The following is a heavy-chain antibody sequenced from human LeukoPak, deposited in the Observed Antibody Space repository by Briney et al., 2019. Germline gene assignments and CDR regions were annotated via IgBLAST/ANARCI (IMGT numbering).Heavy chain of an antibody. V-gene: IGHV4-34*01. D-gene: IGHD3-10*01. Sequence: SSETPSLTCAVYGGSFSGYYWSWIRQPPGKGLEWIGEINHSGSTNYNPSLKSRVTISVDTSKNQFSLKLSSVTAADTAVYYCARLRFGETRAEFDYWGQGTLVTVSS. CDR3: ARLRFGETRAEFDY. CDR2: INHSGST. CDR1: GGSFSGYY. J-gene: IGHJ4*02.